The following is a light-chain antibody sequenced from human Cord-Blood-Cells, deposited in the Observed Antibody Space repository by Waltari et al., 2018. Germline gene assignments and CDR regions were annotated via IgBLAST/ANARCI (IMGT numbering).Light chain of an antibody. CDR3: QQYGSSPVT. Sequence: EIVLTQSPGTLSLSPGERATISCRASQSVSSSYLAWYQQKPGQAPRLLIYGASSRATGIPDRFSGSGSGTDFTLTISILEPEDFAVYYCQQYGSSPVTFGGGTKVEIK. CDR2: GAS. J-gene: IGKJ4*01. CDR1: QSVSSSY. V-gene: IGKV3-20*01.